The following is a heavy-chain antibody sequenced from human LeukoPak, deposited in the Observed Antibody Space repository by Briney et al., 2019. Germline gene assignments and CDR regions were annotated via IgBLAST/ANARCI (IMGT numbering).Heavy chain of an antibody. V-gene: IGHV3-66*01. CDR2: IYAGGST. Sequence: PGGSLRLSCAASGFTFSNYWMHWVRQAPGKGLEWVSVIYAGGSTYYADSVKGRFTMSRDNSKNTLYLQMNSLRVEDTAVYYCAREGFSSGYFNYFDPWGQGTLVTVSS. CDR1: GFTFSNYW. CDR3: AREGFSSGYFNYFDP. J-gene: IGHJ5*02. D-gene: IGHD3-22*01.